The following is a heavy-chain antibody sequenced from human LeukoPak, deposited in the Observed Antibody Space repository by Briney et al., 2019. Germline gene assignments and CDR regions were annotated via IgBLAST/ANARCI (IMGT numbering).Heavy chain of an antibody. V-gene: IGHV6-1*01. Sequence: SQTLSLTCALSGDSVSSNSAAWNWIRQSPLRGLEWLVRTYYRSSWYNEYALSVKSRITIIPDTSNNHFSLQLNSVTPEDTAVYCCARVPGIAAAGDRYFDYWGQGTLVTVSS. CDR2: TYYRSSWYN. J-gene: IGHJ4*02. CDR3: ARVPGIAAAGDRYFDY. CDR1: GDSVSSNSAA. D-gene: IGHD6-13*01.